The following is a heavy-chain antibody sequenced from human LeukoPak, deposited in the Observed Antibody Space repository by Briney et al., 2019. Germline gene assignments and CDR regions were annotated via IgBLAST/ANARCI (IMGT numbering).Heavy chain of an antibody. D-gene: IGHD3-10*01. CDR3: SYGSGSYYEYYFDY. CDR2: IRSKAYGGTT. V-gene: IGHV3-49*04. J-gene: IGHJ4*02. Sequence: PGGSLRLSCTASGFTFGDYAMSWVRQAPGKGLEWVGFIRSKAYGGTTEYAASVKGRFTISRDDSKSIAYLQMNSLKTEDTAVYYCSYGSGSYYEYYFDYWGQGTLVTVSS. CDR1: GFTFGDYA.